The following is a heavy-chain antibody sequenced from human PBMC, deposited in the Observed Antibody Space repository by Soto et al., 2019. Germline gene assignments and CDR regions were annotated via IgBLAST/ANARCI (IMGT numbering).Heavy chain of an antibody. CDR3: ARDHGQDSSSWFDP. D-gene: IGHD6-13*01. CDR1: GGSISSYY. V-gene: IGHV4-4*07. Sequence: QVQLQESGPGLVKPSETLSLTCTVSGGSISSYYWSWIRQHAGKGLEWIGRIYTSGSTNYNPSLNSRVTMSVDTSKYQFSLKPSSVTAADTAVYYCARDHGQDSSSWFDPWGQGTLVTVSS. J-gene: IGHJ5*02. CDR2: IYTSGST.